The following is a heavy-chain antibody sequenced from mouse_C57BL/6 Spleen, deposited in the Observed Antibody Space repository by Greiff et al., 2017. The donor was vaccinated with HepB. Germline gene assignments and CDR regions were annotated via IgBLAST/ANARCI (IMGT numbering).Heavy chain of an antibody. D-gene: IGHD1-1*01. CDR2: IYPSDSET. Sequence: VKLQQPGAELVRPGSSVKLSCKASGYTFTSYWMDWVKQRPGQGLEWIGNIYPSDSETHYNQKFKDKATLTVDKSSSTAYMQLSSLTSEDSAVYYCARNGRRYFDVWGTGTTVTVSS. CDR1: GYTFTSYW. CDR3: ARNGRRYFDV. V-gene: IGHV1-61*01. J-gene: IGHJ1*03.